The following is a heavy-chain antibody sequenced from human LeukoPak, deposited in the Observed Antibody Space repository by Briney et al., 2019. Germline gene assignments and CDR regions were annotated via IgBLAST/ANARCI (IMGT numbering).Heavy chain of an antibody. Sequence: GGSLRLSCAASGFIVSANYMTWIRQAPGKGLECVSVLYSGGSTYYADSVKGRFTISRDNPKNTLYLQMNSLRAEDTAVYFCAKRGVVIRVILVGFHKEAYYFDSWGQGALVTVSS. CDR1: GFIVSANY. CDR3: AKRGVVIRVILVGFHKEAYYFDS. V-gene: IGHV3-53*01. D-gene: IGHD3-10*01. CDR2: LYSGGST. J-gene: IGHJ4*02.